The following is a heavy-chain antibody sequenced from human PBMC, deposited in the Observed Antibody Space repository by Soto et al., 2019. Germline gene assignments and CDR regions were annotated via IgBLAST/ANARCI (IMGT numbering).Heavy chain of an antibody. D-gene: IGHD6-19*01. CDR2: FDPEDCET. J-gene: IGHJ4*02. V-gene: IGHV1-24*01. CDR3: AAGAARWLNSPFGY. Sequence: QAQLLQSGAEVKKPGASVKVSCKVSGHTLTELSMHWVRQAPGRGLEWMGGFDPEDCETIFAQQFQGRLNMTEDTSPDSTYVELTRLRSLDTAVYYWAAGAARWLNSPFGYWGQGSLVSISS. CDR1: GHTLTELS.